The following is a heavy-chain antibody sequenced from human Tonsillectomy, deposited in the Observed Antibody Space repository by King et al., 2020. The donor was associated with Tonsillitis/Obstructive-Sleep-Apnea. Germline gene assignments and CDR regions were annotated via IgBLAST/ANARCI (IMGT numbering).Heavy chain of an antibody. CDR2: ISSSSTYT. CDR1: GFTFTDYY. V-gene: IGHV3-11*05. J-gene: IGHJ6*03. CDR3: ARRIHYLYYMDV. D-gene: IGHD2-15*01. Sequence: VQLVESGGGLVKPGGSLRLSCAVSGFTFTDYYMTWIRQAPGQGLEWISYISSSSTYTNYADSVKGRFTVSRDNAKNSLYLQMSSLRAEDTATYYCARRIHYLYYMDVWGEGTTVTVSS.